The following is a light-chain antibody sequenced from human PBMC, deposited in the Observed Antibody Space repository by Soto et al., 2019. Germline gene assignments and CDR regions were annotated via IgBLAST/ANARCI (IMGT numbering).Light chain of an antibody. CDR3: QQYNNWPPFT. J-gene: IGKJ2*01. Sequence: DIVMTQSPATLSVSPGERATLSCRASQSLSNNLAWYQQKPGQAPRLLIYGASTRATGIPARFSGSGSGTEFTLTISSLQSEDFAVYFCQQYNNWPPFTFGQGTKLEIK. V-gene: IGKV3-15*01. CDR1: QSLSNN. CDR2: GAS.